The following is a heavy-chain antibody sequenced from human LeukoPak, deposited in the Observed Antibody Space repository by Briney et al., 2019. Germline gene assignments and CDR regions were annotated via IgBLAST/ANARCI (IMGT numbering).Heavy chain of an antibody. Sequence: SETLSLTCTVSGGSISSRSYYWGWIRQSPGKGLEWIGRIYTSGSTNYNPSLKSRVTMSVDTSKNQFSLKLSSVTAADTAVYYCVISSSFYTYDYWGQGTLVTVSS. V-gene: IGHV4-39*07. J-gene: IGHJ4*02. D-gene: IGHD3-22*01. CDR2: IYTSGST. CDR1: GGSISSRSYY. CDR3: VISSSFYTYDY.